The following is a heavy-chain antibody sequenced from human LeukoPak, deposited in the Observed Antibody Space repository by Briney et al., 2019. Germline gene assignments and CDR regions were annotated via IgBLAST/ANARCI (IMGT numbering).Heavy chain of an antibody. CDR3: AREEGVDGTSGINN. CDR1: GFTFSTYG. V-gene: IGHV3-33*01. D-gene: IGHD4-23*01. J-gene: IGHJ4*02. CDR2: IWYNGNT. Sequence: GGSLRLSCAASGFTFSTYGMYWVRQAPGKGLEWVSDIWYNGNTYYADSVKGRFTISRDNSKSTLYLQMNSLRAEDTAVYYCAREEGVDGTSGINNWGQGTLVIVSS.